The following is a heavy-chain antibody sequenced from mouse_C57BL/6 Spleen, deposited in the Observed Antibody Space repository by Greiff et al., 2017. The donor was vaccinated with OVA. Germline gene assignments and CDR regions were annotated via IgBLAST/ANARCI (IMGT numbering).Heavy chain of an antibody. CDR3: ARHEDYDEAWFAY. J-gene: IGHJ3*01. CDR2: ISNGGGST. Sequence: EVMLVESGGGLVQPGGSLKLSCAASGFTFSDYYMYWVRQTPEKRLEWVAYISNGGGSTYYPDTVKGRFTISRDNAKNALYLQMSRLKSEDTAMYCCARHEDYDEAWFAYWGQGTLVTVSA. D-gene: IGHD2-4*01. V-gene: IGHV5-12*01. CDR1: GFTFSDYY.